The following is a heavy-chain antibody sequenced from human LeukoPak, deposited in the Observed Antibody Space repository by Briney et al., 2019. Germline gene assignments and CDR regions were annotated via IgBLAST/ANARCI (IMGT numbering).Heavy chain of an antibody. CDR1: GFTFSSYA. J-gene: IGHJ5*02. CDR2: ISYDGSNK. CDR3: ARVHSSSWYEEGGSPNWFDP. Sequence: PGGSLRLSRAASGFTFSSYAMHWVRQAPGKGLEWVAVISYDGSNKYYADSVKGRFTISRDNSKNTLYLQMNSLRAEDTAVYYCARVHSSSWYEEGGSPNWFDPWGQGTLVTVSS. D-gene: IGHD6-13*01. V-gene: IGHV3-30*04.